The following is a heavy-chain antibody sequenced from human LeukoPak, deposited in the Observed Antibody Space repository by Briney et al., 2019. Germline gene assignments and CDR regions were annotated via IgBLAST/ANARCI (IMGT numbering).Heavy chain of an antibody. CDR2: FSYDGSNK. Sequence: GGSLRLSCAASGFTFSRSAMHWVRQAPGKGLEWVAIFSYDGSNKFYSDSVRCRFTISRDNSKRTTFLQINGLMAEKTAVYYCARDLSHETGTARWPQYWGRGTVVTV. D-gene: IGHD5-24*01. CDR1: GFTFSRSA. J-gene: IGHJ2*01. V-gene: IGHV3-30*14. CDR3: ARDLSHETGTARWPQY.